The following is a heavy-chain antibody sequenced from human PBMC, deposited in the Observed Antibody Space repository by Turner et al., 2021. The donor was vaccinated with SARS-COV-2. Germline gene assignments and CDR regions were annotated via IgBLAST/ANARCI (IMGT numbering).Heavy chain of an antibody. V-gene: IGHV4-59*01. J-gene: IGHJ6*02. Sequence: QVQLQESGPGLVKPSETLSLTCTVSGGSISSYSWSWIRQPPGKGLVWNGYIYYSGSTKYNPSLKSRVTISVDTSKNKFSLKLSSVTAADTAVYYCARDQAYCGGDGYDYYYYYGMDVWGQGTTVTVSS. CDR2: IYYSGST. D-gene: IGHD2-21*02. CDR3: ARDQAYCGGDGYDYYYYYGMDV. CDR1: GGSISSYS.